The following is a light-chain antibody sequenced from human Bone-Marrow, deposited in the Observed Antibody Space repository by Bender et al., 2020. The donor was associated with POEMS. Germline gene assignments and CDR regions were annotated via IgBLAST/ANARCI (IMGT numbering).Light chain of an antibody. CDR1: SSDIGYSDH. CDR3: ISYTRSTIPL. CDR2: DVS. V-gene: IGLV2-14*03. Sequence: QTALTQPASVSGSPGQSITISCIGASSDIGYSDHVSWYQQRPTKAPKLMIYDVSDRPSGVSNRFSGSKSGNTASLTISGLQAEDEADYYCISYTRSTIPLFGGGTKLTVL. J-gene: IGLJ2*01.